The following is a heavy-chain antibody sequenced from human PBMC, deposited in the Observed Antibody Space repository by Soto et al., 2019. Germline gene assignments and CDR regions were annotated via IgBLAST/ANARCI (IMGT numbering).Heavy chain of an antibody. CDR2: IYWNDEI. CDR1: GFSLSSSGAG. J-gene: IGHJ6*02. Sequence: QVTVKESGPALAKPTQPLTLTCSFTGFSLSSSGAGVGWLRPSPGKALEWLALIYWNDEIRYSPSLASRLTITQDTSQDQVVLTLTNLGPVDTATYYCSHRYLRGFSDYTPGWAVWGQGTTFTVSS. V-gene: IGHV2-5*01. CDR3: SHRYLRGFSDYTPGWAV. D-gene: IGHD4-17*01.